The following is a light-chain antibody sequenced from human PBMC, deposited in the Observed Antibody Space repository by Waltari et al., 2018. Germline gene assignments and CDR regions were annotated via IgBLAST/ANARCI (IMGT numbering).Light chain of an antibody. Sequence: QSALTQPRSVSGSPGQSVTISCPGTSSDVGGCNSASWYQQHPGKAPTPMIYDVSKRPSGVPDRVSSSKSGNTASLTISGLQAEDEADYYCCSYAGSDTLFGGETKLTVL. CDR3: CSYAGSDTL. CDR1: SSDVGGCNS. J-gene: IGLJ2*01. CDR2: DVS. V-gene: IGLV2-11*01.